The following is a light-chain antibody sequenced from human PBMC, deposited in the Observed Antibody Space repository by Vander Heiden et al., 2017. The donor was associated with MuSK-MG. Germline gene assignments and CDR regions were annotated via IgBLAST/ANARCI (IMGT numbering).Light chain of an antibody. CDR1: SSDIGTYNL. CDR2: EVS. Sequence: QSPRTQPASGRGSPGQPIAISCTGDSSDIGTYNLVSWYQHHPGQAPKSVIYEVSKRPSGISDRFSGSKSGVTASLTISGLQAEDEGDDYCCSYAGTNPSGVFGGGTRLTVL. V-gene: IGLV2-23*02. CDR3: CSYAGTNPSGV. J-gene: IGLJ3*02.